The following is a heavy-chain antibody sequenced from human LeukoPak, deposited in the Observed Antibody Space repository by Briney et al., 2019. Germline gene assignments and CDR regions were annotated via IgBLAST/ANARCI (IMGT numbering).Heavy chain of an antibody. CDR1: GYTFTSYY. CDR2: INPSGGGT. V-gene: IGHV1-46*01. D-gene: IGHD2-2*02. J-gene: IGHJ2*01. Sequence: ASVKVSCKASGYTFTSYYIHWVRQAPGQGLEWMGKINPSGGGTSYAQKFQGRVTMTRDTSTSTVYMELSSLRSEDTAVYYCARAGYCSSTSCYTGYWYFDLWGRGTLVTVSS. CDR3: ARAGYCSSTSCYTGYWYFDL.